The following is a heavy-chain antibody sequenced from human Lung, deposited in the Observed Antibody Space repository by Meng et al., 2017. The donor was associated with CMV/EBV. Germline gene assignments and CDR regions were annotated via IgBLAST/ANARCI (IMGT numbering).Heavy chain of an antibody. J-gene: IGHJ4*02. CDR2: DGNNK. V-gene: IGHV3-30*03. Sequence: QVQLVESGGGVCQPGRSLRLSCAASGFTITAYPMHWVRQVPGKGLEWVTVDGNNKYYADSVKGRFTISRDNSRNTLDLQMDSLRTEDTAIYYCARENLELQGTVDYWGQGTLVTVSS. CDR1: GFTITAYP. CDR3: ARENLELQGTVDY. D-gene: IGHD1-7*01.